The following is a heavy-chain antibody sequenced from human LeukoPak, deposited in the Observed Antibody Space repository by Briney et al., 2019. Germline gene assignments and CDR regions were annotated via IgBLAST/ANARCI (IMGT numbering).Heavy chain of an antibody. D-gene: IGHD1-1*01. CDR3: AKERGLLNWFDP. CDR2: INSDGSST. V-gene: IGHV3-74*01. CDR1: GFTFSSYW. J-gene: IGHJ5*02. Sequence: PGGSLRLSCAASGFTFSSYWVYWVRQAPGKGLVWVSRINSDGSSTSYADSVKGRFTISRDNAKNTLYLQMNSLRAGDTAVYYCAKERGLLNWFDPWGQGTLVTVSS.